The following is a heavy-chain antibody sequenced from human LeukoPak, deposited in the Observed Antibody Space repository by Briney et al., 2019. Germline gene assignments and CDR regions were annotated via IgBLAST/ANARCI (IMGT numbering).Heavy chain of an antibody. CDR1: GGSMSSYY. CDR2: SCYSGST. J-gene: IGHJ3*02. CDR3: ARGPTVTGDAFDI. V-gene: IGHV4-59*01. Sequence: SETLSLTCTVSGGSMSSYYWSWIRQPPGKGLEWIGYSCYSGSTYYNPSLKSRVTISVDTSKNQFSLKLSSVTAADTAVYYCARGPTVTGDAFDIWGQGTMVTVSS. D-gene: IGHD4-17*01.